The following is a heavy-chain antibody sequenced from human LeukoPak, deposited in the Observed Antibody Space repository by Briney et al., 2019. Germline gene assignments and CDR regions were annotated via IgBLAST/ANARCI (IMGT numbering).Heavy chain of an antibody. CDR3: ARDPDY. CDR1: GGSISSGSYY. J-gene: IGHJ4*02. Sequence: SSETLSLTCTVSGGSISSGSYYWSWIRQPAGKGLEWMGRIYTSGSTNYNPSLTSRVTISVDTSKNQFSLKLSSVTAADTAVYYCARDPDYWGQGTLVTVSS. V-gene: IGHV4-61*02. CDR2: IYTSGST.